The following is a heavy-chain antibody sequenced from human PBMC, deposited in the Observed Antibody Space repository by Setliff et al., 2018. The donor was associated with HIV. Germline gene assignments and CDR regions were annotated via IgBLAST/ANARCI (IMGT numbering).Heavy chain of an antibody. Sequence: ASVKVSCKTSGYRFIGHYLHWVRLAPGQGPEWVGWINPETGDPNYAQKFRGRVLMTRDTSITTAFLHVAKLTSDDTAIYYCATGIPSDLDYWGQGTLVTVSS. CDR1: GYRFIGHY. CDR3: ATGIPSDLDY. J-gene: IGHJ4*01. CDR2: INPETGDP. V-gene: IGHV1-2*02. D-gene: IGHD2-21*01.